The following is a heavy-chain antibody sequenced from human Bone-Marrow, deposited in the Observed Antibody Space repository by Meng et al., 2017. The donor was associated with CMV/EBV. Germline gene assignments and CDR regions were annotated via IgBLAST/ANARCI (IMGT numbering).Heavy chain of an antibody. CDR2: IRYDGSNK. V-gene: IGHV3-30*02. CDR3: ARTLAALGPYGMDV. J-gene: IGHJ6*02. D-gene: IGHD6-13*01. Sequence: GGSLRLSCAASGFTFSSYGMHWVRQAPGKGLEWVAFIRYDGSNKYYADSVKGRFTISRDNSKNTLYLQMNSLGAEDTAVYYCARTLAALGPYGMDVWGQGTTVTVSS. CDR1: GFTFSSYG.